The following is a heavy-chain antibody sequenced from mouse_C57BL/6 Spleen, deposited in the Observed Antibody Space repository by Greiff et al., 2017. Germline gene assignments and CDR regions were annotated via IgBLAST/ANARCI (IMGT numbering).Heavy chain of an antibody. CDR1: GFSLTSYG. V-gene: IGHV2-3*01. D-gene: IGHD2-4*01. Sequence: VNVVESGPGLVAPSQSLSITCTVSGFSLTSYGVSWVRQPPGKGLEWLGVIWGDGSTNYHSALISRLCISKDNTKSQVFLKLNSLQTDDTATYFCALYYDYDGAMDCWGQGASVTVAS. J-gene: IGHJ4*01. CDR3: ALYYDYDGAMDC. CDR2: IWGDGST.